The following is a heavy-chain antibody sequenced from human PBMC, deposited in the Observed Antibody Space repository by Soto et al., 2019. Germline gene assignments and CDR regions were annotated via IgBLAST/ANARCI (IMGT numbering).Heavy chain of an antibody. D-gene: IGHD3-9*01. J-gene: IGHJ4*02. V-gene: IGHV1-2*04. CDR2: INPNSGGT. CDR1: GYTFTGYY. CDR3: ARSTDGRYDILTGYSYYFDY. Sequence: QVQLVQSGAEVKKPGASVKVSCKASGYTFTGYYMHWVRQAPGQGLEWMGWINPNSGGTNYAQKFQGWVTLTRDTSISTAYMELSRLRSYDTAVYYCARSTDGRYDILTGYSYYFDYWGQGTLVTVSS.